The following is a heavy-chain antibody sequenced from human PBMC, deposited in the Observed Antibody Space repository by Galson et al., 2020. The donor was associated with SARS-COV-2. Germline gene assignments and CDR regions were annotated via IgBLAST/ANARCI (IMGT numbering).Heavy chain of an antibody. V-gene: IGHV3-9*01. CDR1: GFTFDDYA. J-gene: IGHJ4*02. CDR3: AKDIGYSIGGVDY. D-gene: IGHD6-19*01. CDR2: IRWNSGSI. Sequence: GGSLRLSCAASGFTFDDYAMHWVRQAPGKGLEWVSGIRWNSGSIGYADSVKGRFTISRDNAKNSLYLQMNSLRAEDTALYYCAKDIGYSIGGVDYWGQGTLVTVSS.